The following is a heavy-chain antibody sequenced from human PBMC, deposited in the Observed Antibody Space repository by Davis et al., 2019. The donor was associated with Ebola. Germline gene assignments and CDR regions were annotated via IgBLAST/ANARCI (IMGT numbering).Heavy chain of an antibody. D-gene: IGHD6-19*01. Sequence: AASVKVSCKASGYTFTGYYMHWVRQAPGQGLEWMGWINPNSGGTNYAQKFQGWVTMTRDTSISTAYMELSRLRSDDTAVYYCARVLAVAYYGMDVWGQGTTVTVSS. V-gene: IGHV1-2*04. J-gene: IGHJ6*02. CDR3: ARVLAVAYYGMDV. CDR1: GYTFTGYY. CDR2: INPNSGGT.